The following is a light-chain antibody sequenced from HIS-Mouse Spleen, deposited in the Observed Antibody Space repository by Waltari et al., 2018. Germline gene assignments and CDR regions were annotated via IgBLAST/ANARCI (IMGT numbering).Light chain of an antibody. Sequence: SYVLTQPPSVSVAPGKTARITCGGNNIGRKSVYWYQQKPGQAPVLVVYDDSDRPSGLPERLSGSNSGNTATLTISRVEAGDEADYYCQVWDSSSDHVVFGGGTKLTVL. CDR1: NIGRKS. CDR2: DDS. J-gene: IGLJ2*01. CDR3: QVWDSSSDHVV. V-gene: IGLV3-21*03.